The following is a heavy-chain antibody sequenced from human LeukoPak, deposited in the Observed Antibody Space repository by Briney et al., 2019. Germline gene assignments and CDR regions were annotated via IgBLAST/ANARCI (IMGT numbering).Heavy chain of an antibody. CDR2: IKKKGDGGTT. J-gene: IGHJ4*02. CDR3: TTVTMVRDYDY. CDR1: GFPFSDDW. V-gene: IGHV3-15*01. Sequence: PGGSLRHSCAASGFPFSDDWMNWVRQAPGKGLEWVGRIKKKGDGGTTDYAAPVKGRFTISRDDSKNMLYLEMNNLKIEDTAVYYCTTVTMVRDYDYWGQGTLVTVSS. D-gene: IGHD3-10*01.